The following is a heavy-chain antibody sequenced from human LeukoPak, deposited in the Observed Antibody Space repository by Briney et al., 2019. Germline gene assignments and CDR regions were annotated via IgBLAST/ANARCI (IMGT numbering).Heavy chain of an antibody. D-gene: IGHD3-16*02. CDR2: ISYDGSNK. J-gene: IGHJ3*02. Sequence: PGGSLRLSCAASGFTFSSYAMHWVRQAPGKGLEWVAVISYDGSNKYYADSVKGRFTISRDNSKNTLYLQMNSLRAEDTAVYYCARLMITFGGVIVGPLDAFDIWGQGTMVTVSS. CDR3: ARLMITFGGVIVGPLDAFDI. V-gene: IGHV3-30-3*01. CDR1: GFTFSSYA.